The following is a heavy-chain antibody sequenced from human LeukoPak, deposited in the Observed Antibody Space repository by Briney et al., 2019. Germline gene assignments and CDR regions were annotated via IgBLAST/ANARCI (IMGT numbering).Heavy chain of an antibody. CDR2: VHYSGST. J-gene: IGHJ4*02. V-gene: IGHV4-39*07. CDR3: ARDGRSGYYYDSSGNFDY. Sequence: SETLSLTCTVSGGSISSNSYYWGWIRQPPGMGLEWIGSVHYSGSTYYNPSLKSRVTISVDTSKNQFSLKLSSVTAADTAVYYCARDGRSGYYYDSSGNFDYWGQGTLVTVSS. D-gene: IGHD3-22*01. CDR1: GGSISSNSYY.